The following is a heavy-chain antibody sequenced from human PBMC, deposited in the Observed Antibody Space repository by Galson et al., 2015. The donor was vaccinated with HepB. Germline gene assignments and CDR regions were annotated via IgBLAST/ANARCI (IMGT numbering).Heavy chain of an antibody. CDR1: GFSFNGYD. V-gene: IGHV3-21*01. CDR3: AKSSFMDS. J-gene: IGHJ4*02. Sequence: SLRLSCAASGFSFNGYDMNWVRQAPGKGLEWVSCISSSSTYIYYADSVKGRFTISRDNAKNSLYLQMNSLRAEDTAVYYCAKSSFMDSWGQGTLVTVSS. CDR2: ISSSSTYI. D-gene: IGHD3-16*01.